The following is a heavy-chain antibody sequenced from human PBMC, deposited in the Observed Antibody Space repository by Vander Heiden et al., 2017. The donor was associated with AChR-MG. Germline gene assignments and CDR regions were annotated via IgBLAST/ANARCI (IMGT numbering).Heavy chain of an antibody. CDR1: GASISSSFYY. CDR2: IYYSGST. Sequence: QLQLQESGPGLVKPSETLSLTCTVPGASISSSFYYWGWIRPPPGKGLEWIGNIYYSSIYYSGSTYYNPSLQSRVTISVDTSKNQLSVRLSSVTAADTAVYYCARSTTVKGWFDPWGQGTLVTVSS. V-gene: IGHV4-39*01. CDR3: ARSTTVKGWFDP. J-gene: IGHJ5*02. D-gene: IGHD4-4*01.